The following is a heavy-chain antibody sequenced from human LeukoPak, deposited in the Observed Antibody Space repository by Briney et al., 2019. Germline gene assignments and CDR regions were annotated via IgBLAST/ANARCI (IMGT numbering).Heavy chain of an antibody. CDR3: ATKANLDSSGYYADAFDI. D-gene: IGHD3-22*01. CDR1: GYTLTELS. CDR2: FDPEDGET. J-gene: IGHJ3*02. V-gene: IGHV1-24*01. Sequence: GASVKVSCKVSGYTLTELSMHWVRQAPGKGLEWMGGFDPEDGETIYAQKFQGRVTMAEDTSTDTAYMELSSLRSEDTAVYYCATKANLDSSGYYADAFDIWGQGTMVTVSS.